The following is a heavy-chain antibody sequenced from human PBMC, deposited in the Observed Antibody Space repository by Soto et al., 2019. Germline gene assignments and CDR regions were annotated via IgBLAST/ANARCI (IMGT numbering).Heavy chain of an antibody. CDR3: AGPGFGSSPKNWFDP. V-gene: IGHV4-39*01. CDR2: IYYSGST. J-gene: IGHJ5*02. D-gene: IGHD6-6*01. CDR1: GGSIISSSFY. Sequence: PSETLSLTCTVSGGSIISSSFYWAWIRQPPGKGLEWIGTIYYSGSTYYNPSLNSRVTISVDTSKNQFSLKLNSVTAADTAVYYCAGPGFGSSPKNWFDPWGQGSLVTVSS.